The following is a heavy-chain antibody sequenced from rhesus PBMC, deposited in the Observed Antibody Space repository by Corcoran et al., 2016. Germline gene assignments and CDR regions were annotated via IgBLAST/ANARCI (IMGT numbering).Heavy chain of an antibody. J-gene: IGHJ4*01. CDR2: INPYNGNT. CDR1: GYTFTDYY. V-gene: IGHV1S2*01. D-gene: IGHD2-21*01. CDR3: ARVCTGSGCYAWGDY. Sequence: QVQLVQSGAEVKKPGSSVKVSCKASGYTFTDYYMHWVRQAPRQGLEWMGVINPYNGNTKYAQKFQGRFTMTRDTSTSTAYMELSSLRSEDTAVYYCARVCTGSGCYAWGDYWGQGVLVTVSS.